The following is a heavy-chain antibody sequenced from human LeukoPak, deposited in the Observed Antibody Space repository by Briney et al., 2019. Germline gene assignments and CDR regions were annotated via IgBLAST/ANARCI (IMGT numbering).Heavy chain of an antibody. CDR3: GRDSPYSARGQPTDY. J-gene: IGHJ4*02. CDR1: GFTFSNYW. Sequence: PGGSLRLSCAASGFTFSNYWMNWLRQVPGKGLEWVADIKQDGSEKYYVDSVKGRFTISRDNAKNSLYPQMNSLRAEDTAMYYCGRDSPYSARGQPTDYWGQGTLVTVSS. CDR2: IKQDGSEK. D-gene: IGHD6-6*01. V-gene: IGHV3-7*01.